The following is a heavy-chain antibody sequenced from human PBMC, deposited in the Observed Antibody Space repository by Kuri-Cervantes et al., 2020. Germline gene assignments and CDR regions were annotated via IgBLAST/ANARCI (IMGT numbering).Heavy chain of an antibody. CDR1: GFTFSSYS. J-gene: IGHJ4*02. D-gene: IGHD6-13*01. Sequence: GGSLRLSCAASGFTFSSYSMNWVRQAPGKGLEWVSYISSSSSTIYYADSVKGRFTNSRDNAKNSLYLQMNSLRAEDTAVYHCARATYSSSSEGYWGQGTLVTVSS. CDR3: ARATYSSSSEGY. CDR2: ISSSSSTI. V-gene: IGHV3-48*04.